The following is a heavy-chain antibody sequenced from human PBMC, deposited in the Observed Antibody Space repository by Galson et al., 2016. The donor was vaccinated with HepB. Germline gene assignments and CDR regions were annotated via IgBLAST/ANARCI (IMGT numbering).Heavy chain of an antibody. Sequence: SVKVSCKASGGTFSSYAISWVRQAPGQGLEWMGGIIPIYGTTNYAQKFQGRVTITADESTSTVYMEMISLRSEDTAKYYCARGTRVQDCYDATCLYYFHYWGQGTLVTVSS. J-gene: IGHJ4*02. CDR2: IIPIYGTT. CDR3: ARGTRVQDCYDATCLYYFHY. D-gene: IGHD2-21*01. CDR1: GGTFSSYA. V-gene: IGHV1-69*13.